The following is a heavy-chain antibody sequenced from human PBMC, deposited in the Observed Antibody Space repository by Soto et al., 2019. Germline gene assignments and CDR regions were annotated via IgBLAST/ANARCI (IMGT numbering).Heavy chain of an antibody. V-gene: IGHV1-3*01. CDR2: INAGNGNT. Sequence: QVQLVQSGAEVKKPGASVKVSCKASGYTFTGYYMHWVRQAPGQRLEWMGWINAGNGNTKYSQKFQGRVTITRDTSASTAYMELSSLRSEDTAVYYCARGRYCSSTSCRLNWFDPWGQGTLVTVSS. CDR3: ARGRYCSSTSCRLNWFDP. CDR1: GYTFTGYY. D-gene: IGHD2-2*01. J-gene: IGHJ5*02.